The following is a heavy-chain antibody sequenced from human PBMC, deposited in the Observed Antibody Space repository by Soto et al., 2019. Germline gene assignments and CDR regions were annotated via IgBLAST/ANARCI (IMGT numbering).Heavy chain of an antibody. CDR2: IYYGGST. V-gene: IGHV4-39*01. CDR3: ARHQTGHTGGSELDP. Sequence: LAILSLTCAVSGGSLLNNYVYWGWIRQPPGKGLEWIGSIYYGGSTSYNPSLKSRATISAHTSKNQFSLKRTSVTAADTAVYYCARHQTGHTGGSELDPWGQ. D-gene: IGHD5-12*01. J-gene: IGHJ5*02. CDR1: GGSLLNNYVY.